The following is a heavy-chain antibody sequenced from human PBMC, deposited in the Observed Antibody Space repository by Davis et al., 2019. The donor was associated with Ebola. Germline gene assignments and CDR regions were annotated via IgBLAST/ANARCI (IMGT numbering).Heavy chain of an antibody. Sequence: PRRSLTLSCAASGLSLSSHSMNWVRPAPGKGLAWVSSISSSSSYIYYADSVKGRFTISRHNAKNSLYLQMNSLSAEETAVYYCARESLARSSSWYFPGPAEGVDPWGQGTLVTVSS. D-gene: IGHD6-13*01. V-gene: IGHV3-21*01. J-gene: IGHJ5*02. CDR2: ISSSSSYI. CDR1: GLSLSSHS. CDR3: ARESLARSSSWYFPGPAEGVDP.